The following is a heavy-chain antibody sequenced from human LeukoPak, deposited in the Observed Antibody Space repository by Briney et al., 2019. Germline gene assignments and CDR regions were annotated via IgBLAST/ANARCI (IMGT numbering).Heavy chain of an antibody. V-gene: IGHV4-59*01. J-gene: IGHJ4*02. CDR2: INYSGST. D-gene: IGHD6-13*01. CDR1: GGSISSYY. CDR3: ARVGGYGSRWYLSPYFDY. Sequence: SETLSLTCTVSGGSISSYYWSWVRQPPGKGLEWVNYINYSGSTNYNPSLKSRVTILVDTSKNQFSLKLSSVTPADTAVYYCARVGGYGSRWYLSPYFDYWGQGTLVTVSS.